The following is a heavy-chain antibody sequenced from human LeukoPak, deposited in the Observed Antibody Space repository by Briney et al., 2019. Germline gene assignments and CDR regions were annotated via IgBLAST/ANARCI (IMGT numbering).Heavy chain of an antibody. CDR3: ARDAGATAY. Sequence: SETLSLTCTVSGVSIWSDYGTCIRQPPGKRLEWIGYIHYSGSTSYKPSLNSRVNISVDTSKHQFCLMLTAVTSADKGVYYCARDAGATAYWGQGALVTVSS. J-gene: IGHJ4*02. CDR2: IHYSGST. D-gene: IGHD4/OR15-4a*01. CDR1: GVSIWSDY. V-gene: IGHV4-59*01.